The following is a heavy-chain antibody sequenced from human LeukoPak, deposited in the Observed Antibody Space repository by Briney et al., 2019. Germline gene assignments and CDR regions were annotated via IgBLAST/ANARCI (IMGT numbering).Heavy chain of an antibody. CDR1: GGSISSYY. V-gene: IGHV4-59*01. CDR2: IYYSGTT. D-gene: IGHD2-15*01. Sequence: PSETLSLTCSVSGGSISSYYWSSIRQPPGKGLEWWGYIYYSGTTNYNPSLKSRVTISVDTSKNQLSMKLSSVTAADTAVYYCAREYYCSGGSCYSGYFQLWGQGTLVTVSS. CDR3: AREYYCSGGSCYSGYFQL. J-gene: IGHJ1*01.